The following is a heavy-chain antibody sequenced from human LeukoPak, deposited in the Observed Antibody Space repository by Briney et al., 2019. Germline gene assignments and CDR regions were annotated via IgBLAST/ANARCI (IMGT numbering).Heavy chain of an antibody. Sequence: GGSLRLSCSASGFTFSSYSMNWVRQAPGKGLEWVSYISSSSSTIYYADSVKGRFTISRDNAKNSLYLQMNSLRAEDTAVYYCARTIFGSRFDYWGQGTLVTVSS. J-gene: IGHJ4*02. CDR1: GFTFSSYS. V-gene: IGHV3-48*01. CDR3: ARTIFGSRFDY. D-gene: IGHD3-3*01. CDR2: ISSSSSTI.